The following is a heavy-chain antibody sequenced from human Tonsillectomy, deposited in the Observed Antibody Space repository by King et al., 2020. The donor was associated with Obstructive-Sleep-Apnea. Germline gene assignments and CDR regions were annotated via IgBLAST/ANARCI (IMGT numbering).Heavy chain of an antibody. CDR2: IFHSGTT. D-gene: IGHD5-18*01. J-gene: IGHJ4*02. V-gene: IGHV4-4*02. CDR3: ARDSSGYSYEDY. Sequence: VQLQESGPGLVKPSGTLSLTCAVSGGSISSSNWWSWVRQPPGKGLEWIGEIFHSGTTNYNPSLKSRVTISVDRSKNQFSLKLSSLTAADTAVYYCARDSSGYSYEDYWGQGTLVTVSS. CDR1: GGSISSSNW.